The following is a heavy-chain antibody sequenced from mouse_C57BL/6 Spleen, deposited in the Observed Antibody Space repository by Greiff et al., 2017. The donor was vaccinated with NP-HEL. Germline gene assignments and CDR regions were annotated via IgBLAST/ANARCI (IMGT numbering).Heavy chain of an antibody. Sequence: QVHVKQSGAELVKPGASVKLSCKASGYTFTSYWMHWVKQRPGQGLEWIGMIHPNSGSTNYNEKFKSKATLTVDKSSSTAYMQLSSLTSEDSAVYYCALSYSNYDYYAMDYWGQGTSVTVSS. CDR3: ALSYSNYDYYAMDY. CDR1: GYTFTSYW. D-gene: IGHD2-5*01. CDR2: IHPNSGST. V-gene: IGHV1-64*01. J-gene: IGHJ4*01.